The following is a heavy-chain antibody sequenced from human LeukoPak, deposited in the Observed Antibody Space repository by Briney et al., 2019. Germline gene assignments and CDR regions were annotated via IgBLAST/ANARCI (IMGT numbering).Heavy chain of an antibody. D-gene: IGHD2-8*01. CDR2: ILPDGSYE. V-gene: IGHV3-7*01. J-gene: IGHJ4*02. CDR3: TTKWY. Sequence: PGGSLRLSCAASGFTFSSYGMHWVRQAPGKGLEWVANILPDGSYEHYVDSVKGRFTISRDNAKNSLSLHMNSLRAEDTAIYYCTTKWYWGQGTLVTVSS. CDR1: GFTFSSYG.